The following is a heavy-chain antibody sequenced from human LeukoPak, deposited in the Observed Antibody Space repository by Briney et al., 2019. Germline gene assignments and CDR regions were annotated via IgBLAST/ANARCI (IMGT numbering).Heavy chain of an antibody. D-gene: IGHD5-24*01. J-gene: IGHJ2*01. CDR3: ARAPGEIEEPNWYFDL. CDR1: GFTFSSYS. V-gene: IGHV3-21*01. CDR2: ISSSSSYI. Sequence: GGSLRLSCAASGFTFSSYSMNWVRQAPGKGLEWVSSISSSSSYIYYADSVKGRFTISRDNAKNSLYLQMNSLRAEDTAVYYCARAPGEIEEPNWYFDLWGRGTLVTVSP.